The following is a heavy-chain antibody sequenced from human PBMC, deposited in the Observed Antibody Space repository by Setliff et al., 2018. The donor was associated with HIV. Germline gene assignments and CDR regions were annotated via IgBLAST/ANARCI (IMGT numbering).Heavy chain of an antibody. Sequence: PSETLSLTCSVSGDSVIKDNFYWGWIRQAPAKGLEWIGTLYDTGRTYYNPPLKSRVSIFVDTTKNEFSLNLRSVTAADTAVYFCVNSGYDGDYYYYYMDVWGKGTTVTVSS. V-gene: IGHV4-39*01. CDR3: VNSGYDGDYYYYYMDV. J-gene: IGHJ6*03. CDR2: LYDTGRT. D-gene: IGHD5-12*01. CDR1: GDSVIKDNFY.